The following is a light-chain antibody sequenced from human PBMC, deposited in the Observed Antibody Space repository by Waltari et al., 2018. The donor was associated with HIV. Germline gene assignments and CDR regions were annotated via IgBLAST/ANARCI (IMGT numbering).Light chain of an antibody. J-gene: IGLJ3*02. V-gene: IGLV1-47*01. Sequence: QSVLTQPPSASKTPGQSVLMSCSGTDSNVATNFVSWFQQVPGGAPKLVIYRNDRRPSGVPDRFSAAKSGSSASLAISGLQSDDEADYFCASWDDRLSHWVFGGGTKLTV. CDR2: RND. CDR1: DSNVATNF. CDR3: ASWDDRLSHWV.